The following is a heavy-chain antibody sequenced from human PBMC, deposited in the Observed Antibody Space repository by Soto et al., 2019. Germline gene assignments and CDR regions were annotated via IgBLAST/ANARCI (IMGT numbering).Heavy chain of an antibody. Sequence: GGSLRLSCAVSGFICSDYDMSWVRQAPGKGLEWVSTILVSGSTHYEDSVRGRFTISRDTSKNTVYLQMKSLTPGDTAVYYCAKASATGGEAFESYGQGTKGT. D-gene: IGHD2-8*02. J-gene: IGHJ3*02. CDR3: AKASATGGEAFES. V-gene: IGHV3-23*01. CDR1: GFICSDYD. CDR2: ILVSGST.